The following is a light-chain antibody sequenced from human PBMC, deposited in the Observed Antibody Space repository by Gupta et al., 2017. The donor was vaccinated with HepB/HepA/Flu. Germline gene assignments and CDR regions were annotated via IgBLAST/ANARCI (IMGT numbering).Light chain of an antibody. Sequence: EIVMTQSPVTLSVSPGDSATLSCRASQNINTNVAWYQQKAGQAPRLLIVGSSTRTTGIPARCSGSGSGTEFTLTSSSLQSEDVAVYYCQDNNKRPFTFGPGTKVDIK. V-gene: IGKV3D-15*01. CDR2: GSS. J-gene: IGKJ3*01. CDR1: QNINTN. CDR3: QDNNKRPFT.